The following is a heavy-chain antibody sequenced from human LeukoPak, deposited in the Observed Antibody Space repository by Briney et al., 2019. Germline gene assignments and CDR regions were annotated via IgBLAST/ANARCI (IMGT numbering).Heavy chain of an antibody. Sequence: PSETLSLTCTVSGGSISSYYWSWLRQPPGKGLECIGYIYYSGGTNYNPSLKSRVTISVDTSKNQFSLRLNSVTAADTAVYYCARARYYYYNYMDVWGKGTTVTVSS. CDR2: IYYSGGT. V-gene: IGHV4-59*01. J-gene: IGHJ6*03. CDR1: GGSISSYY. CDR3: ARARYYYYNYMDV.